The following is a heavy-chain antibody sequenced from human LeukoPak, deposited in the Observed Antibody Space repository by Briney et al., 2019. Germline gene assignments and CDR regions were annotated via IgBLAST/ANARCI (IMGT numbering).Heavy chain of an antibody. CDR1: GFTFSSYS. Sequence: GGSLRLSCAASGFTFSSYSMNWVRQAPGKGLEWVSSISSSSSYIYYADSVKGRFTISRDNVKNSLYLQMNSLRAEDTAVYYCARSGLDAFDIWGQGTMVTVSS. D-gene: IGHD3/OR15-3a*01. V-gene: IGHV3-21*01. CDR2: ISSSSSYI. CDR3: ARSGLDAFDI. J-gene: IGHJ3*02.